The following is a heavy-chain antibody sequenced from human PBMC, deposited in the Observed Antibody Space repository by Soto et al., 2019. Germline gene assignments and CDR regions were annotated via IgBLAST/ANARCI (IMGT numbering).Heavy chain of an antibody. V-gene: IGHV3-23*01. CDR2: ISGSGGST. Sequence: GGSLRLSCAVSGFTFSSYAMSWVRQAPGKGLEWVSSISGSGGSTYSADSVKGRFTISRDNSKNTLYLQMNSLRAEDTAVYYCAKGRSAGAYYYGSGRHWGQGTLVTVS. J-gene: IGHJ4*02. CDR3: AKGRSAGAYYYGSGRH. D-gene: IGHD3-10*01. CDR1: GFTFSSYA.